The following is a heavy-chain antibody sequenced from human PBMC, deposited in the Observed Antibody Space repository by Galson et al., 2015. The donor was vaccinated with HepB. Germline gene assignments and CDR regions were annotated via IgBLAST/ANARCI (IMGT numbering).Heavy chain of an antibody. CDR3: AKDPDSRSYSNYFDY. D-gene: IGHD1-26*01. Sequence: SLRLSCAASGFILSNYAMSWVRLAPGKGPEWVSAITGSGAYTYYADSVKGRFTISRDKSENTLYLQMNSLRVEDMAIYYCAKDPDSRSYSNYFDYWGPGTLVTVSS. CDR1: GFILSNYA. V-gene: IGHV3-23*01. CDR2: ITGSGAYT. J-gene: IGHJ4*02.